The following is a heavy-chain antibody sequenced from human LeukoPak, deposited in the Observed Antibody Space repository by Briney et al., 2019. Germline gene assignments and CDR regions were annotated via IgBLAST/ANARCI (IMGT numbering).Heavy chain of an antibody. V-gene: IGHV4-39*01. CDR3: ARLPLYCSSTSCYYYYMDV. Sequence: SETLSLTCTVSGGSISSSGYYWGWIRQPPGKGLEWIGSIYYSGSTYYNPSLKSRVTISVDTSKNQFSLKLSSVTAADTAVYYCARLPLYCSSTSCYYYYMDVWGKGTTVTVSS. CDR1: GGSISSSGYY. CDR2: IYYSGST. J-gene: IGHJ6*03. D-gene: IGHD2-2*01.